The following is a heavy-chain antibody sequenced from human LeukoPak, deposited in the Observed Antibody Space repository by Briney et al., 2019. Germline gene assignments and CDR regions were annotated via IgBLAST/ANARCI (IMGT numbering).Heavy chain of an antibody. Sequence: PSQTLSLTCTVSGGSISSGDYYWSWIRQPPGKGLEWIGYIYHSGSTYYNPSLKSRVTISVDTYKNQFSLKLNSVTAADSAVYYCARWGMVGIIGDDCWGQGTLVIVSS. CDR3: ARWGMVGIIGDDC. V-gene: IGHV4-30-4*01. CDR1: GGSISSGDYY. CDR2: IYHSGST. D-gene: IGHD3-16*02. J-gene: IGHJ4*02.